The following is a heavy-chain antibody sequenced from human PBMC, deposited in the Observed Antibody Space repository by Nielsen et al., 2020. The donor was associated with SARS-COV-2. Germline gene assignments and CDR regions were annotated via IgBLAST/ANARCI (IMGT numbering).Heavy chain of an antibody. J-gene: IGHJ4*02. D-gene: IGHD6-13*01. Sequence: GESLKISCAASGFTFSSYAMSWVRQAPGKGLEWVSSISSSSSYIYYADSVKGRFTISRDNAKNSLYLQMNSLRAEDTALYYCASLFTYSSSPDYWGQGTLVTVSS. V-gene: IGHV3-21*04. CDR1: GFTFSSYA. CDR3: ASLFTYSSSPDY. CDR2: ISSSSSYI.